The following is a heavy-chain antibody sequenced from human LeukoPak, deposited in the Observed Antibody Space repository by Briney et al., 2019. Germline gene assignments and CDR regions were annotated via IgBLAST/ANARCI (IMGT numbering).Heavy chain of an antibody. V-gene: IGHV4-61*08. CDR3: ARFSSGGSWGYAFDI. J-gene: IGHJ3*02. D-gene: IGHD2-15*01. Sequence: PSETLSLTCTVSGGSISSGDYYWSWIRQPPGKGLEWIGYIYYSGSTNYNPSLKSRVTISVDTSKNQFSLKLSSVTAADTAVYYCARFSSGGSWGYAFDIWGQGTMVTVSS. CDR2: IYYSGST. CDR1: GGSISSGDYY.